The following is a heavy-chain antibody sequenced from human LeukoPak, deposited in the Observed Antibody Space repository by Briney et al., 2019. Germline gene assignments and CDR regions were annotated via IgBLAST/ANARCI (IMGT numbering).Heavy chain of an antibody. Sequence: GGSLRLSCAASGFTFSSYAMSWVRQAPGKGLEWVSSISSSSSYIYYADSVKGRFTISRDNAKNSLYLQMNSLRAEDTAVYYCARVVRGTVTQDAYFDYWGQGTLVTVSS. CDR1: GFTFSSYA. CDR3: ARVVRGTVTQDAYFDY. CDR2: ISSSSSYI. V-gene: IGHV3-21*01. D-gene: IGHD4-17*01. J-gene: IGHJ4*02.